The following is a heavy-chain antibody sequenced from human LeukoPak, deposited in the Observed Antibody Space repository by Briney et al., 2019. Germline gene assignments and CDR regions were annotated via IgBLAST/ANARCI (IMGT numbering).Heavy chain of an antibody. CDR1: GFTFSSYA. CDR3: AKDLDKAAAGWFDP. D-gene: IGHD6-13*01. CDR2: ISGSGGST. J-gene: IGHJ5*02. Sequence: AGGSLRLSCTASGFTFSSYAMSWVRQAPGKGLEWVSAISGSGGSTYYADSVKGRFTISRDNSKNTLYLQMNSLRAEDTAVYYCAKDLDKAAAGWFDPWGQGTLVTVSS. V-gene: IGHV3-23*01.